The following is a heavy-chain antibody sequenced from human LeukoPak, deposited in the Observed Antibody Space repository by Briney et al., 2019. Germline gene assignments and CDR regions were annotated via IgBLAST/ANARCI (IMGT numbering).Heavy chain of an antibody. CDR1: GLNFYDSA. J-gene: IGHJ4*02. Sequence: GGSLTLSCVASGLNFYDSAMHWVRQAPGKGLEWVSLISADGGSTFSADSVKGRFSISRDNSKNSLYLQMNSLRSEDTAMYYCAKESGKFDYWGQGTLVAVSS. CDR3: AKESGKFDY. CDR2: ISADGGST. V-gene: IGHV3-43*02.